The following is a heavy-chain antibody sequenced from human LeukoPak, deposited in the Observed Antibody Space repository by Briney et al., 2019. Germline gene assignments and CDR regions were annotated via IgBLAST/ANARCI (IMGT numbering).Heavy chain of an antibody. CDR1: GFTFSSYA. J-gene: IGHJ4*02. V-gene: IGHV3-30*18. CDR3: AKDPITMIEAYYFDY. D-gene: IGHD3-22*01. CDR2: ISYDGSNK. Sequence: GGSLRLSCAASGFTFSSYAMSWVRQAPGKGLEWVAVISYDGSNKYYADSVKGRFTISRDNSKNTLYLQMNSLRAEDTAVYYCAKDPITMIEAYYFDYWGQGTLVTVSS.